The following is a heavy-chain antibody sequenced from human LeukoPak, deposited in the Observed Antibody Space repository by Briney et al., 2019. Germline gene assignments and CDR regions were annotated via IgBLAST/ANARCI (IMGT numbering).Heavy chain of an antibody. CDR2: IFYSGST. V-gene: IGHV4-31*03. Sequence: PSQTLSLTCTVSGGSISSGAYYWSWIRQHPGKGLEWIGYIFYSGSTYSNPSLQSRLTISVDTSKNQFSLKLSSVTAADTAFYYCARAPEYRSGWYYFDYWGRGTLVTVSS. D-gene: IGHD6-19*01. J-gene: IGHJ4*02. CDR3: ARAPEYRSGWYYFDY. CDR1: GGSISSGAYY.